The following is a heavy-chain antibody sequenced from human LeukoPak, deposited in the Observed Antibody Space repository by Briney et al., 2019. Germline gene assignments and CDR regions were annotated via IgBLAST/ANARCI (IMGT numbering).Heavy chain of an antibody. D-gene: IGHD3-22*01. CDR1: GGTFSSYA. V-gene: IGHV1-69*13. CDR3: ASGSGYYYFDY. J-gene: IGHJ4*02. CDR2: IIPIFGTA. Sequence: SVKVSCKASGGTFSSYAISWVRQAPGQGLEWMGGIIPIFGTANYAQKFQGRVTITADESTSTAYMELSSLGSEDTAVYYRASGSGYYYFDYWGQGTLVTVSS.